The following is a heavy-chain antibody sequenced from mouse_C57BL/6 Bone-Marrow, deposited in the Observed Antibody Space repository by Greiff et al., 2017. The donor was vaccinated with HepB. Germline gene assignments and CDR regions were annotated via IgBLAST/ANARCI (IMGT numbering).Heavy chain of an antibody. V-gene: IGHV1-15*01. CDR1: GYTFTDYE. D-gene: IGHD1-1*01. Sequence: VQLQQSGAELVRPGASVTLSCKASGYTFTDYEMHWVKQTPVHGLEWIGAIDPETGGTAYNQKFKGKAILTADKSSSTAYMELRSLTSEDSAVYYCKTVVAHYAMDYWGQGTSVTVSS. CDR3: KTVVAHYAMDY. CDR2: IDPETGGT. J-gene: IGHJ4*01.